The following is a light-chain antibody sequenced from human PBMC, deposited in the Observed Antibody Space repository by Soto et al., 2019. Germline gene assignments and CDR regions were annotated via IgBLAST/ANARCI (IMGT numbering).Light chain of an antibody. CDR2: EVT. J-gene: IGLJ1*01. CDR1: SSDIGAYDY. Sequence: QSALTQPASVSGSPGQSITISCTGTSSDIGAYDYVSWYQQYPGRGPKLLIHEVTNRPSGVSDRFSGSKSGNTASLTISGLQTEDEADYYCSSHAGSSAFYVFGTGTKLTVL. CDR3: SSHAGSSAFYV. V-gene: IGLV2-14*01.